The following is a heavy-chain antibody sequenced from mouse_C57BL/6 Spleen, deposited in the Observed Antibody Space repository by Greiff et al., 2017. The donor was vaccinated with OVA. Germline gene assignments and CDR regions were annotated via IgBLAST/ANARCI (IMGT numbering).Heavy chain of an antibody. V-gene: IGHV1-9*01. Sequence: VQLLQSGAELMQPGASVKLSCKATGYTFTGYWIEWVKQRPGHGLEWIGEILPGSGSTNYIEKLKSKATFTADTSSNTAYMQLSSMTTEDSDIYYCAKGIAYWGQGTLVTVSA. CDR1: GYTFTGYW. CDR2: ILPGSGST. J-gene: IGHJ3*01. CDR3: AKGIAY.